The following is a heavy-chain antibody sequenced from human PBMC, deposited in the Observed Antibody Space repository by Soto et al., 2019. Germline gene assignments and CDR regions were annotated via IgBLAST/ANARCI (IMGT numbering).Heavy chain of an antibody. CDR1: GYTFTSYG. Sequence: GASVKVSCKASGYTFTSYGISWVRQAPGQGLEWMGWISAYNGNTNYAQKLQGRVTMTTDTSTSTAYMELRSLRSDDTAVYYCAINLGELSIGMVFDDWGQGTLVTGSS. CDR3: AINLGELSIGMVFDD. V-gene: IGHV1-18*01. J-gene: IGHJ5*02. D-gene: IGHD3-16*02. CDR2: ISAYNGNT.